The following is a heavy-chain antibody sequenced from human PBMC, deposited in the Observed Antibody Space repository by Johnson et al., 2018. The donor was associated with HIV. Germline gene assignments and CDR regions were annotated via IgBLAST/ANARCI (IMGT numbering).Heavy chain of an antibody. CDR3: AKDLGNWDSPRSAFDM. J-gene: IGHJ3*02. CDR2: LSSSGSTI. Sequence: QVQLVESGGGLIQPGGSLRLSCAASGFTVSTNYMGWVRLAPGKGLEWVSVLSSSGSTISSADSVKGRFTISRDNAKNSLYLQLNSLRAEDTAVYYCAKDLGNWDSPRSAFDMWGQGTMVTVSS. V-gene: IGHV3-11*04. CDR1: GFTVSTNY. D-gene: IGHD1/OR15-1a*01.